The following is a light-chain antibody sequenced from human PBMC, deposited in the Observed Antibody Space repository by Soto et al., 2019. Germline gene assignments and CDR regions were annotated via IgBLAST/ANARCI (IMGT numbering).Light chain of an antibody. J-gene: IGKJ1*01. V-gene: IGKV1-12*01. CDR1: QGISNW. Sequence: DIQMTQSPSSVSASVGDRVTITCRASQGISNWLAWYQQKTGKAPQLLIYAAFNLQIGVPSRFSGSGSGTDFSLTISGLYPEDFATYYCQQDRSFPWTFGQGTTVEIK. CDR2: AAF. CDR3: QQDRSFPWT.